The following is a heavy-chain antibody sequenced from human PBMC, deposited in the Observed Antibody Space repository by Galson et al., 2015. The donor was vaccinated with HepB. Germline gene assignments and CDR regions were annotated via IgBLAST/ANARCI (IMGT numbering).Heavy chain of an antibody. CDR2: ISYDGSNK. CDR1: GFTFSSYA. Sequence: SLRLSCAASGFTFSSYAMHWVRQAPGKGLEWVAVISYDGSNKYYADSVKGRFTISRDNSKNTLYLQMNSLRAEDTAVYYCARGLAFDYYYYYGMDVWGQGTTVTVSS. V-gene: IGHV3-30-3*01. CDR3: ARGLAFDYYYYYGMDV. D-gene: IGHD2-21*01. J-gene: IGHJ6*02.